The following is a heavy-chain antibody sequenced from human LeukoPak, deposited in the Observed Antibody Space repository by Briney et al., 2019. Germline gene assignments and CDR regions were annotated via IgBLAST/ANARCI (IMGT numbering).Heavy chain of an antibody. CDR3: ATDIAVAGTATSYYYYGMDV. CDR2: ISYDGSNK. V-gene: IGHV3-30*04. J-gene: IGHJ6*02. Sequence: PGRSLRLSCAASGFTFSSYAMPWVRQAPGKGLEWVAVISYDGSNKYYADSVKGRFTISRDNSKNTLYLQMNSLRAEDTAVYYCATDIAVAGTATSYYYYGMDVWGQGTTVTVSS. CDR1: GFTFSSYA. D-gene: IGHD6-19*01.